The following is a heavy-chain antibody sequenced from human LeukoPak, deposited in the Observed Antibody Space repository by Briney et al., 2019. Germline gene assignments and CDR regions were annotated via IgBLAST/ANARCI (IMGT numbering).Heavy chain of an antibody. CDR2: IYSDGSST. D-gene: IGHD5-12*01. J-gene: IGHJ4*02. CDR1: GFSFNTYW. V-gene: IGHV3-74*01. CDR3: ARGASGYGNFDY. Sequence: PGGSLRLSCAASGFSFNTYWMHWVRQAPGKGLVWVSRIYSDGSSTYYADSVKGRFTCSRDNAKNTVYLQMNSLRAGDTAVYYCARGASGYGNFDYWGQGTLVTVSS.